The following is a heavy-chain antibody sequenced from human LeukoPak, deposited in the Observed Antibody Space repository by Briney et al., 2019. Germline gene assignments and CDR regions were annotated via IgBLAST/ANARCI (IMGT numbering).Heavy chain of an antibody. J-gene: IGHJ4*02. CDR1: GYSIRTSHY. Sequence: SETLSLTCTVSGYSIRTSHYWSWIRQPPGKGLEWIGYIYYSGSTNYNPSLKSRVTISVDTSKNQFSLKLSFVTAADTAVYYCARHPYYYGSGEVSYYFDYWGQGTLVTVSS. V-gene: IGHV4-59*11. CDR3: ARHPYYYGSGEVSYYFDY. D-gene: IGHD3-10*01. CDR2: IYYSGST.